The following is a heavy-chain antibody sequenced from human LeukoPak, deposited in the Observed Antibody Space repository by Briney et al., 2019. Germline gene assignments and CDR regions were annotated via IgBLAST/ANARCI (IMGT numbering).Heavy chain of an antibody. CDR3: AREGNEGIWFDP. D-gene: IGHD4-23*01. J-gene: IGHJ5*02. Sequence: GGSLRLSCAASGFTFSSYSMNWVRQAPGQGLEWVSFITRSSSYIYYADSVKGRFTISRDNAKNSLYLQMNSLRAEDTAVYYCAREGNEGIWFDPWGQGTLVTVSS. V-gene: IGHV3-21*01. CDR1: GFTFSSYS. CDR2: ITRSSSYI.